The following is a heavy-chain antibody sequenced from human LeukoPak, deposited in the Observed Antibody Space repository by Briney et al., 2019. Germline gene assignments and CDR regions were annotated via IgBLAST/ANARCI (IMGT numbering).Heavy chain of an antibody. D-gene: IGHD1-26*01. Sequence: TSETLSLTCAVYGESLSKYYWTWIRQSPGMGLEWIGEINHRGSTNPNPSLKSRVTLSVDTSKHQFSLKLTSVTAADAAVYYCASSVGSTDYWGQGTLITVSS. V-gene: IGHV4-34*01. CDR1: GESLSKYY. CDR2: INHRGST. CDR3: ASSVGSTDY. J-gene: IGHJ4*02.